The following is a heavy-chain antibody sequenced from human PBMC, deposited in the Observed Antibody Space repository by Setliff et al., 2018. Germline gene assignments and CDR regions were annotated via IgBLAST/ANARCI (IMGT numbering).Heavy chain of an antibody. J-gene: IGHJ4*02. CDR3: ARQIDYGDFQYFDY. V-gene: IGHV4-38-2*01. D-gene: IGHD4-17*01. Sequence: SETLSLTCSVSDFSINSGYYWGWIRQSPGEGLEWIGSIYRNGNTYYNPSLKSRVTISVDTSKNQLSLKLSSVTAADTAVYYCARQIDYGDFQYFDYWGQGTLVTVSS. CDR1: DFSINSGYY. CDR2: IYRNGNT.